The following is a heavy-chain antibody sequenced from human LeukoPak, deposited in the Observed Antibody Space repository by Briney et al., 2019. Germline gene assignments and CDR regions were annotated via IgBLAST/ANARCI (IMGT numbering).Heavy chain of an antibody. V-gene: IGHV3-7*01. J-gene: IGHJ6*02. CDR3: ARDRWVFCGGSCYYYYGMDV. CDR2: IKQDGSEK. Sequence: GGSLRLSCAASGFTFSSDWMIWVRQAQWKGLEWVANIKQDGSEKSYVDSVKGRFTISRDNAKNSLYLQMNSLRAEDTAVYYCARDRWVFCGGSCYYYYGMDVWGQGTTVTVSS. CDR1: GFTFSSDW. D-gene: IGHD2-15*01.